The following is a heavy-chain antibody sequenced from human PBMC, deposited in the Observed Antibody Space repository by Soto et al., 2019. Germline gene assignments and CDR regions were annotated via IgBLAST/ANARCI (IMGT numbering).Heavy chain of an antibody. CDR1: GYTFSSFG. CDR3: ARLWGYGDYGEMGY. J-gene: IGHJ4*02. Sequence: QVQLVQSGAEVKKPGASVKVSCKASGYTFSSFGISWVRQAPGQGLEWMGGISTYNGNTNYAQKLHGRVTMTTETSTSTAYMELRSLRSDDTAVYYCARLWGYGDYGEMGYWGQGTLGTVSS. D-gene: IGHD4-17*01. CDR2: ISTYNGNT. V-gene: IGHV1-18*01.